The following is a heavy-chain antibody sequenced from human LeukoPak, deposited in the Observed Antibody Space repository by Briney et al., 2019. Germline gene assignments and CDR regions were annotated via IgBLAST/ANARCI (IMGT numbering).Heavy chain of an antibody. CDR2: ISGSGGST. Sequence: SGGSLRLSCAASGFTFSSYATSWVRQAPGKGLEWVSAISGSGGSTYYADSVKGRFTISRDNSKNTLYLQMNSLRAEDTAVYYCAKEYYDILTGYYNYFDYWGQGTLVTVSS. J-gene: IGHJ4*02. CDR1: GFTFSSYA. V-gene: IGHV3-23*01. CDR3: AKEYYDILTGYYNYFDY. D-gene: IGHD3-9*01.